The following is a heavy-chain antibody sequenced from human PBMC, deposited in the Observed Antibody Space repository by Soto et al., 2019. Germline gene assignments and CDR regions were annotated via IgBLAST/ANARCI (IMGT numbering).Heavy chain of an antibody. D-gene: IGHD2-2*01. CDR2: IWSDGSTE. V-gene: IGHV3-33*01. CDR1: GFTFDRYG. CDR3: ARGRIPSAIFDWFDP. Sequence: PGGSLRLSCAASGFTFDRYGMHWVRQAPGKGLEWVAVIWSDGSTEYYADSVKGRFTISRDNSKNTMYLQMNGLRGEDTGVYYCARGRIPSAIFDWFDPWGQGTLVTVSS. J-gene: IGHJ5*02.